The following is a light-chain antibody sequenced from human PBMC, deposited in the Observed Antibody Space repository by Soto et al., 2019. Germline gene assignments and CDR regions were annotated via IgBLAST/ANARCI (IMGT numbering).Light chain of an antibody. CDR1: QTIRSNY. CDR3: QQYAGSPWT. CDR2: GAS. J-gene: IGKJ1*01. V-gene: IGKV3-20*01. Sequence: ETVLTQSPGTLSLSPRERATLSCRASQTIRSNYLAWYRQTPGQAPRLLIYGASNRATGIADRFSGSGSGTDFTLIISRLEPEDFALYYCQQYAGSPWTFGQGTKVEIK.